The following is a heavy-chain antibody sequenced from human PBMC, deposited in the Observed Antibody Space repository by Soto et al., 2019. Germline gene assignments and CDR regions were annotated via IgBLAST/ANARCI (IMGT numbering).Heavy chain of an antibody. J-gene: IGHJ6*02. Sequence: ASVKVSCEASGYTFTSYGISWVRQAPGQGLEWMGWISAYNGNTNYAQKLQGRVTMTTDTSTSTAYMELRSLRSDDTAVYYCAREVPYSSSSYSQYYGIDLWGQVPTFIVSS. CDR1: GYTFTSYG. CDR2: ISAYNGNT. V-gene: IGHV1-18*01. CDR3: AREVPYSSSSYSQYYGIDL. D-gene: IGHD6-13*01.